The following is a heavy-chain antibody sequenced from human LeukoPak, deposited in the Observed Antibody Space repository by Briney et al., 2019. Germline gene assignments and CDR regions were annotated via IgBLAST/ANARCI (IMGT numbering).Heavy chain of an antibody. J-gene: IGHJ4*02. CDR2: IKEDGSEI. CDR1: AFTFSNYW. V-gene: IGHV3-7*01. D-gene: IGHD4-23*01. CDR3: ARDRGYSTLDF. Sequence: GGSLRLSCAASAFTFSNYWMSWVRQAPGKGLEWVANIKEDGSEINYVDSVKGRFTISRGNAKNSLYLQMNSLRVDDTAVYYCARDRGYSTLDFWGQGTLVTVSS.